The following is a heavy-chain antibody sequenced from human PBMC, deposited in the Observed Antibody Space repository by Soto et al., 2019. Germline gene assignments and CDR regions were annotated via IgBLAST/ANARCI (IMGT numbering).Heavy chain of an antibody. J-gene: IGHJ6*03. D-gene: IGHD2-15*01. Sequence: QVQLVQSGAEVKKPGSSVKVSCKASGGTFSSYTISWVRQAPGQGLEWMGRIIPILGIANYAQKFQGRVTITADKSTSTAYMELSSLRSEDTAVYYCARGYCSGGSCYGNYYYYYMDVWGKGTTVTVSS. CDR2: IIPILGIA. CDR3: ARGYCSGGSCYGNYYYYYMDV. CDR1: GGTFSSYT. V-gene: IGHV1-69*02.